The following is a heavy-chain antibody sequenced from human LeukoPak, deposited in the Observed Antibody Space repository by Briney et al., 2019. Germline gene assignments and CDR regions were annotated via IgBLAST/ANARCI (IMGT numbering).Heavy chain of an antibody. CDR2: IKSKTDGGTT. V-gene: IGHV3-15*01. D-gene: IGHD3-10*01. J-gene: IGHJ4*02. CDR3: TSKPMDYYGSGSLDY. CDR1: GFTFSNAW. Sequence: GGSLRLSCAASGFTFSNAWMSWVRQAPGKGLEWVGRIKSKTDGGTTDYAAPVKGRFTISRDDSKNTLYLQMNSLRTEDTAVYYCTSKPMDYYGSGSLDYWGRGTLVTVSS.